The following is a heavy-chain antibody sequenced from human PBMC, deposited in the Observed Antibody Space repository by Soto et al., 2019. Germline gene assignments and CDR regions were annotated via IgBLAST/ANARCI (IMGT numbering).Heavy chain of an antibody. D-gene: IGHD5-12*01. CDR3: ASTLGGDGYNSDY. CDR2: IIPIFGTA. V-gene: IGHV1-69*13. J-gene: IGHJ4*02. CDR1: GGTFSSYA. Sequence: ASVKVSCKASGGTFSSYAISWVRQAPGQGLEWMGGIIPIFGTANYAQKFQGRVTITADESTSTAYMELSSLSSEDTAVYYCASTLGGDGYNSDYWGQGTLVTVSS.